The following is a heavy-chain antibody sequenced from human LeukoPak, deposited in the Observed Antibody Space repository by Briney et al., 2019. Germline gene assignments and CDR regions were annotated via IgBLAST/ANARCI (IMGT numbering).Heavy chain of an antibody. D-gene: IGHD3-9*01. J-gene: IGHJ4*02. V-gene: IGHV4-34*01. CDR3: ASSYPDDILTGHY. CDR2: INHSGST. CDR1: GGSFSGYY. Sequence: PSETLSLTCAVYGGSFSGYYWSWIRQPPGKGLEWIGEINHSGSTNYNPSLKSRVTISVDTSKNQFSLKLSSVTAPDTAVYYCASSYPDDILTGHYWGQGTLVTVSS.